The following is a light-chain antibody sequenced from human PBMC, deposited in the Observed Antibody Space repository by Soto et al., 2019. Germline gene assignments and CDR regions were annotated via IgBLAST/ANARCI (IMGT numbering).Light chain of an antibody. CDR3: QSYASSLRAWV. CDR2: GDN. CDR1: SSNIGAGYD. J-gene: IGLJ3*02. Sequence: QSVLTQPPSVSGAPGQRVTISCTGSSSNIGAGYDVHWYQQLPGTAPKLLIYGDNNRPSGVPDRFSGSKSGTSASLAITGLQAEAQADYYCQSYASSLRAWVFGGGTKLTVL. V-gene: IGLV1-40*01.